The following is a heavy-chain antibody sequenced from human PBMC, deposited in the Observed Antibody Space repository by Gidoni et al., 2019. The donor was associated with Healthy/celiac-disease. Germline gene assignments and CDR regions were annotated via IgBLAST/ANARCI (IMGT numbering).Heavy chain of an antibody. D-gene: IGHD6-13*01. V-gene: IGHV3-9*01. CDR1: GFTFDDYA. J-gene: IGHJ6*02. CDR3: AKALYSSSWFRSSMDV. CDR2: IRWNSGSI. Sequence: EVQLVESGGGLVKQGRSLRLSCAASGFTFDDYAMPCVRTAPGKGLEWGSGIRWNSGSIGYADSVKGRFTISRDNAKNSLYLQMNSLRAEDTALYYCAKALYSSSWFRSSMDVWGQGTTVTVSS.